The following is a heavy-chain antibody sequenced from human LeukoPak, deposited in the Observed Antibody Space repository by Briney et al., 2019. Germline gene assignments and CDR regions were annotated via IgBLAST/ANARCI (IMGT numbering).Heavy chain of an antibody. Sequence: QTLSLTRAISGDSLSRISAAWNSIRQPPSRGLEWLGRTSYRSQRSSPYAVSVKRRMTINADTSKHQLALQLNAVTPGDTPVYYCARDSRAGYSLPLDHWRRGALVSVPS. D-gene: IGHD5-24*01. CDR2: TSYRSQRSS. CDR3: ARDSRAGYSLPLDH. V-gene: IGHV6-1*01. J-gene: IGHJ4*02. CDR1: GDSLSRISAA.